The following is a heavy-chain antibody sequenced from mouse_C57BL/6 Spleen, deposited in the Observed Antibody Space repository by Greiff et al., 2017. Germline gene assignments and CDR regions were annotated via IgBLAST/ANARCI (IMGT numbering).Heavy chain of an antibody. CDR1: GYTFTDYN. D-gene: IGHD1-1*01. CDR3: VCVYYYGSSPSYWYFDV. V-gene: IGHV1-22*01. Sequence: EVQLQQSGPELVKPGASVKMSCKASGYTFTDYNMHWVKQSHGKSLEWIGYINPNNGGTSYNQKFKGKATLTVNKSSSTAYMELRSLTSEDSAVYYCVCVYYYGSSPSYWYFDVWGTGTTVTVSS. CDR2: INPNNGGT. J-gene: IGHJ1*03.